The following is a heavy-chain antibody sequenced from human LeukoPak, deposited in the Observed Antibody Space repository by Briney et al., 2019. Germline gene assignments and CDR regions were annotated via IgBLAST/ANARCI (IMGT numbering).Heavy chain of an antibody. CDR1: GFTFSSYS. CDR2: ISSSSSTI. Sequence: GGSLRLSCAASGFTFSSYSMNWVRQAPGKGLEWVSYISSSSSTIYYADSVRGRFTISRDNAKNSLYLQMNSLRAEDTAVYYCAREGRQQLATNAFDIWGQGTMVTVSS. V-gene: IGHV3-48*01. CDR3: AREGRQQLATNAFDI. D-gene: IGHD6-13*01. J-gene: IGHJ3*02.